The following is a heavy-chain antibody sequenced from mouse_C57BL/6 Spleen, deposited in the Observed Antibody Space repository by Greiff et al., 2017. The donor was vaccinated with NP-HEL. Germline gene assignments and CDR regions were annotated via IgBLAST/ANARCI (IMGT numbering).Heavy chain of an antibody. D-gene: IGHD1-1*01. Sequence: VQLQQSGTVLARPGASVKMSCKTSGYTFTSYWMHWVKQRPGQGLEWIGAIYPGNSDTSYNQKFKGKAKLTAVTSASTAYMELSSLTNEDSAVYYCTRSDYGSGYFDVWGTGTTVTVSS. CDR2: IYPGNSDT. J-gene: IGHJ1*03. V-gene: IGHV1-5*01. CDR3: TRSDYGSGYFDV. CDR1: GYTFTSYW.